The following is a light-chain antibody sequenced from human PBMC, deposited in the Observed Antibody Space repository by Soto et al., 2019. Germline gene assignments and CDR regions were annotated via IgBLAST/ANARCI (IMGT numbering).Light chain of an antibody. J-gene: IGKJ4*01. Sequence: DIQMTQSPSSLSASVGDRVTITCRASQSIRSYLNWYQQKPGKAPKIMIYAASSLPSGVPSRFSGSGSGTDFTLTISSLQPEDSATYYCQQSYSTPLTFGGGTKVDIK. CDR2: AAS. CDR3: QQSYSTPLT. V-gene: IGKV1-39*01. CDR1: QSIRSY.